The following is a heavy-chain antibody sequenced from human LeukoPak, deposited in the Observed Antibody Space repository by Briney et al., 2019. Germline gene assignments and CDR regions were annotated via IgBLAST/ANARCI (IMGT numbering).Heavy chain of an antibody. J-gene: IGHJ5*02. V-gene: IGHV4-34*01. Sequence: SETLSLTCAVYGGSFSGYYWSWIRQPPGKGLEWIGEINHSGSTNYNPSLKGRVTISVDTSKNQFSLKLSSVTAADTAVYYCARMRSHIWFDPWGQGTLVTVSS. CDR1: GGSFSGYY. CDR2: INHSGST. CDR3: ARMRSHIWFDP.